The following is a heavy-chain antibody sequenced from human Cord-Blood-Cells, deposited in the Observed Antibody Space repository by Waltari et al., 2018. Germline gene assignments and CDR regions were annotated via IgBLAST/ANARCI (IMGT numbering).Heavy chain of an antibody. CDR2: ISGSGGST. D-gene: IGHD6-13*01. CDR1: GFTFSSYA. Sequence: EVQLLESGGGLVQPGGSLRLSCAASGFTFSSYAMRWVRQAPGKGLEGVSAISGSGGSTYYADSVKGRFTISRDNSKNTLYLQMNSLRAEDTAVYYCAKDPRIAAAEGDVWGQGTTVTVSS. J-gene: IGHJ6*02. V-gene: IGHV3-23*01. CDR3: AKDPRIAAAEGDV.